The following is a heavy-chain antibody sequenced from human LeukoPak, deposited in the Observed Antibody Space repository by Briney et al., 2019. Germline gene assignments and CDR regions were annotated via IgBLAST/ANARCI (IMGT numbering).Heavy chain of an antibody. CDR2: IHYSGST. V-gene: IGHV4-39*01. J-gene: IGHJ4*02. D-gene: IGHD3-22*01. CDR1: GDSITTSSYY. CDR3: ARLETYDSTLDY. Sequence: ETLSLTCTVSGDSITTSSYYWGWIRQPPGKGLEWIGNIHYSGSTYYNPSLKSRVTISVDTSKNQFSLWLSSVTAADTAVYYCARLETYDSTLDYWGQGTLVTVSS.